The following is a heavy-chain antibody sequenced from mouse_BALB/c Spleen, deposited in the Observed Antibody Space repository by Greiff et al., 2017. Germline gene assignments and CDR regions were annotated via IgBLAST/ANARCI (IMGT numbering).Heavy chain of an antibody. D-gene: IGHD1-1*01. CDR1: GYAFSSSW. CDR3: ANYGSSYDYAMDY. J-gene: IGHJ4*01. CDR2: IYPGDGDT. Sequence: VQLVESGGDLVKPGASVKISCKASGYAFSSSWMNWVKQRPGQGLEWIGRIYPGDGDTNYNGKFKGKATLTADKSSSTAYMQLSSLTSVDSAVYFCANYGSSYDYAMDYWGQGTSVTVSS. V-gene: IGHV1-80*01.